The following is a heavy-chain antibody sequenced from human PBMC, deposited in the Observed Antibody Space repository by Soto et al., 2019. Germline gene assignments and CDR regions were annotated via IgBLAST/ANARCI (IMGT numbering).Heavy chain of an antibody. CDR3: ARSESGYSGSYSI. CDR2: INHRGST. D-gene: IGHD1-26*01. V-gene: IGHV4-34*01. J-gene: IGHJ3*02. CDR1: GGSFSGYY. Sequence: QVQLQQWGAGLLKPSETLSLTCAVYGGSFSGYYWSWIRQPPGKGLEWIGEINHRGSTNYNPSLKSRVTISVDTSKNQFSLKLSSVTAADTAVYYCARSESGYSGSYSIWGQGTMVTVSS.